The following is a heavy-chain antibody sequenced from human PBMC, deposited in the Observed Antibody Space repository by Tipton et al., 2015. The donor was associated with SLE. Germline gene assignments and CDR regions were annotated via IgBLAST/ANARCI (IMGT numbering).Heavy chain of an antibody. D-gene: IGHD1-26*01. J-gene: IGHJ2*01. Sequence: TLSLTCTVSGGSISRYHWNWIRQPPGKGLDWIGYIFYSGSTNYNPSLSSRVTISLDTSKNQFSLKLRSVTAADTAVYYCARAWSYSGGWYYDLWARGALLTV. CDR3: ARAWSYSGGWYYDL. CDR2: IFYSGST. CDR1: GGSISRYH. V-gene: IGHV4-59*01.